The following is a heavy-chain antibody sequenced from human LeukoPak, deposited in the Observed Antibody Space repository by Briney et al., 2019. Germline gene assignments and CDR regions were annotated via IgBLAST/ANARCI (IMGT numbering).Heavy chain of an antibody. D-gene: IGHD6-13*01. CDR1: GYGSTNYG. V-gene: IGHV1-18*01. CDR2: IHIYRGNT. Sequence: ASVKVSCKASGYGSTNYGISWVRQAPGQGLEWMGWIHIYRGNTNYAQKFQGRVTMTTDTSTSTVYMEVRGLRSDDTAMYYCARDVGITVADSFDPWGQGTLVTVSS. J-gene: IGHJ5*02. CDR3: ARDVGITVADSFDP.